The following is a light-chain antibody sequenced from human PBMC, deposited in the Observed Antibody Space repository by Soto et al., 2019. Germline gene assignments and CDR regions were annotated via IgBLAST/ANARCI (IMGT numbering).Light chain of an antibody. Sequence: QSVLTQPPSASGTPGQRVTISCSGITSNIGSNAVHWYQQLPGTAPRLLIFDSNQRPSGVPVRFSGSKSGTSASLAITGLQSEDEADYYCQSYDSSLSGYVFGTGTKLTVL. V-gene: IGLV1-44*01. CDR3: QSYDSSLSGYV. J-gene: IGLJ1*01. CDR2: DSN. CDR1: TSNIGSNA.